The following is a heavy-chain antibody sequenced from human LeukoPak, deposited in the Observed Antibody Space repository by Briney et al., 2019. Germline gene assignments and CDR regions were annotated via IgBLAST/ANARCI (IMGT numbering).Heavy chain of an antibody. J-gene: IGHJ4*02. D-gene: IGHD3-22*01. CDR2: ISYDGSNK. CDR3: ARGPNLGAEYDSSGYYSEYFDY. CDR1: GFTFSSYA. V-gene: IGHV3-30-3*01. Sequence: GGSLRLSCAASGFTFSSYAMHWVRQAPGKGLEWVAVISYDGSNKYYADSVKGRFTISRDNSKNTLYLQMNSLRAEDTAVYYCARGPNLGAEYDSSGYYSEYFDYWGQGTLVTVSS.